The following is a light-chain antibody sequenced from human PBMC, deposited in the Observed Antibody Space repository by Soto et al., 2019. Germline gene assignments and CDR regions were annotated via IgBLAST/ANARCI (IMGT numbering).Light chain of an antibody. CDR1: QSVSGNS. CDR3: QHYDGSLWT. CDR2: DVS. J-gene: IGKJ1*01. V-gene: IGKV3-20*01. Sequence: VLTQSPDTLALSPGERATLSCRASQSVSGNSLAWYQQNRGQAPRLIIYDVSTRATGIPERFSGSGSGTDFTLTISRLEPEDSALFFCQHYDGSLWTFGQGTKVDIK.